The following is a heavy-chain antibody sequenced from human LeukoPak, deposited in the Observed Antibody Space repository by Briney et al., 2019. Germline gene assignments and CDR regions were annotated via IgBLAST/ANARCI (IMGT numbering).Heavy chain of an antibody. CDR3: ATYRQIQVPFEF. V-gene: IGHV3-23*01. Sequence: GGSLRLSCAASGFTFSDFPMIWVRQAPGKGLEWVSTIFPSSVEIHYADSVKGRFTISRDNSRSTLSLQMDSLRAEDTPTYYCATYRQIQVPFEFWGQGTLVTVSS. J-gene: IGHJ4*02. D-gene: IGHD5-18*01. CDR1: GFTFSDFP. CDR2: IFPSSVEI.